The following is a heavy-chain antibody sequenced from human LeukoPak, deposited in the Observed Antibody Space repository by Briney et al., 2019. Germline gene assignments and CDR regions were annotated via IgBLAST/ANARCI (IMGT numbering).Heavy chain of an antibody. D-gene: IGHD1-1*01. CDR2: IYYSGYT. J-gene: IGHJ4*02. V-gene: IGHV4-59*01. CDR3: ARISNWNDGYFDY. CDR1: GGSISSYY. Sequence: SETLSLTCTVSGGSISSYYWSWIRQPPGKGLEWIGYIYYSGYTNYNPSLKSRDTISVDTFKNQFSLKLSSVTAADTAVYYCARISNWNDGYFDYWGQGTLVFVSS.